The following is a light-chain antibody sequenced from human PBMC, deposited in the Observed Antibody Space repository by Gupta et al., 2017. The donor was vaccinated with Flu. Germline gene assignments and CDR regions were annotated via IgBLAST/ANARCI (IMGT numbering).Light chain of an antibody. V-gene: IGLV1-47*01. CDR1: SSNFGSNY. CDR2: RNN. Sequence: QSVLTQPASASATPGQRVTISCSGSSSNFGSNYVYWYQQLPGTAPKHLIYRNNQRPSGVPDGFSGSKSGTSTSLAISGLRSEDEADYYCAAWDDSLSGVVFGGGTKLTVL. CDR3: AAWDDSLSGVV. J-gene: IGLJ2*01.